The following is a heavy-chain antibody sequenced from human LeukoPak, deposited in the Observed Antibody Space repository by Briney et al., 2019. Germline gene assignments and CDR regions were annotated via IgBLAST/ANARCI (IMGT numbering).Heavy chain of an antibody. V-gene: IGHV1-18*01. Sequence: GASVKVSCKTSGYTFSSYGISWVRQAPGQGLEWMGWISTYNGNTNYAQKLQGRVTMTTDTSTSTGYMELRSLRSDDTAVYYCGIAAAGTGYYYYMDVWGKGTTVTVSS. J-gene: IGHJ6*03. CDR2: ISTYNGNT. CDR1: GYTFSSYG. CDR3: GIAAAGTGYYYYMDV. D-gene: IGHD6-13*01.